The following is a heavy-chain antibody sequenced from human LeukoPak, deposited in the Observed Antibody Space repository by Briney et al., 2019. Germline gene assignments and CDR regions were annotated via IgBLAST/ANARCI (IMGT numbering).Heavy chain of an antibody. V-gene: IGHV4-59*01. CDR2: IYYSGST. CDR1: GGSIGSYY. CDR3: ARRNKFSSGWFVIDY. D-gene: IGHD6-19*01. Sequence: PSETLSLTCTVSGGSIGSYYWSWIRQPPGKGLEWIGYIYYSGSTNYNPSLKSRVTISVDTSKNQFSLKLSSVTAADTAVYYCARRNKFSSGWFVIDYWGQGTLVTVSS. J-gene: IGHJ4*02.